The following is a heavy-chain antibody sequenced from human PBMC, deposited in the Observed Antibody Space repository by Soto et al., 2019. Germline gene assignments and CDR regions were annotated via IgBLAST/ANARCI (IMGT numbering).Heavy chain of an antibody. CDR2: IYYRSKWYN. Sequence: SQTLSLTCAISGDSVSSNSAAWNWIRQSPSRCLEWLGRIYYRSKWYNDYAVSVKSRITINPDTSKKQFSLQLNSVTPEDTAVYYCARVEGSGWYFDYWGQGTLVTVSS. CDR3: ARVEGSGWYFDY. V-gene: IGHV6-1*01. J-gene: IGHJ4*02. CDR1: GDSVSSNSAA. D-gene: IGHD6-19*01.